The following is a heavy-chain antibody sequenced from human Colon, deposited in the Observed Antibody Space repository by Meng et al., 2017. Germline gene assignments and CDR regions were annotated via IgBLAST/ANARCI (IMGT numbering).Heavy chain of an antibody. CDR3: ATGLRHGDWFDP. V-gene: IGHV4-34*01. Sequence: VEINQGGAGLLKPSGPLSLTCAVSGGSFSGFYWSWIRQPPGKGLEWIGEIDHFGISNYNSSLKGRLTMSVDTSKKQISLTLTSVTAADTAVYYCATGLRHGDWFDPWGPGTLVTVSS. D-gene: IGHD4-17*01. J-gene: IGHJ5*02. CDR1: GGSFSGFY. CDR2: IDHFGIS.